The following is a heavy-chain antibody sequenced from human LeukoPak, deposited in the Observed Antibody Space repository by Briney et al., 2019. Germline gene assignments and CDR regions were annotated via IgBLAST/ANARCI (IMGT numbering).Heavy chain of an antibody. J-gene: IGHJ4*02. CDR3: ASLSGYFDY. V-gene: IGHV1-69*04. CDR2: IIPILGIA. CDR1: GGTFSSYA. Sequence: ASVKVSCKASGGTFSSYAVSWVRQAPGQGLEWMGRIIPILGIANYAQKFQGRVTITADKSTSTAYMELSSLRSEDTAVYYCASLSGYFDYWGQGTLVTVSS. D-gene: IGHD1-26*01.